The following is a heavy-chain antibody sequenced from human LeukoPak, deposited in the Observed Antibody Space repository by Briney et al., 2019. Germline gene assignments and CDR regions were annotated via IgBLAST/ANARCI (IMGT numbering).Heavy chain of an antibody. CDR2: ISTSGGT. D-gene: IGHD4-23*01. V-gene: IGHV4-61*09. Sequence: SETLSLTCTVSGGSISSGTYYGSWIRQPAGKGLEWIRHISTSGGTNYHPSLKRRVTISVDTSNDQFSLNLSSVTAADTAVYYCARHPVTVVTPWPDYWGQGTLVTVSS. CDR1: GGSISSGTYY. J-gene: IGHJ4*02. CDR3: ARHPVTVVTPWPDY.